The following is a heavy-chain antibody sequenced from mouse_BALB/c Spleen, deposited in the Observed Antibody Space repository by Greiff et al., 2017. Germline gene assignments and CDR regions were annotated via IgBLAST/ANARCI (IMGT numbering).Heavy chain of an antibody. CDR1: GFTFSSYT. J-gene: IGHJ3*01. Sequence: EVHLVESGGGLVQPGGSLKLSCAASGFTFSSYTMSWVRQTPEKRLEWVAYISNGGGSTYYPDTVKGRFTISRDNAKNTLYLQMSSLKTEDTAMYYCARHDYDGFAYWGQGTLVTVSA. CDR3: ARHDYDGFAY. V-gene: IGHV5-12-2*01. D-gene: IGHD2-4*01. CDR2: ISNGGGST.